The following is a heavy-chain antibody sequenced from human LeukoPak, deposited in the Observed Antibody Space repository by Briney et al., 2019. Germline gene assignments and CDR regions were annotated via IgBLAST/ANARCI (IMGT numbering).Heavy chain of an antibody. CDR2: ISYDGTNQ. V-gene: IGHV3-30-3*01. CDR1: GFTFNTYT. Sequence: PGRSLRLSCAASGFTFNTYTMHWVRQAPGKGLEWVALISYDGTNQYYADSVKGRFTISRDNSKSTVYLQMNGLRIEDTAMYYCARVVATIVVDMEDFQHWGQGTLVAVSS. D-gene: IGHD5-12*01. J-gene: IGHJ1*01. CDR3: ARVVATIVVDMEDFQH.